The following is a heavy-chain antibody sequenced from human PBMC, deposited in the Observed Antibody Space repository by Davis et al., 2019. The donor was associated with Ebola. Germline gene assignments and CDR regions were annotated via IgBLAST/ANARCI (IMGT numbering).Heavy chain of an antibody. CDR1: GFTFSSYS. CDR2: IRSKANSYAT. J-gene: IGHJ4*02. Sequence: GESLKISCAASGFTFSSYSMNWVRQASGKGLEWVGRIRSKANSYATAYAASVKGRFTIYRDDSKNTAYLQMNSLKTEDTAVYYCTSTLDGDYVDYWGQGTLVTVSS. V-gene: IGHV3-73*01. CDR3: TSTLDGDYVDY. D-gene: IGHD4-17*01.